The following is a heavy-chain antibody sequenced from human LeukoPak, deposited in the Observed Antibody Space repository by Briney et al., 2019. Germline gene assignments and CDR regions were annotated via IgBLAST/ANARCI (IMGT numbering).Heavy chain of an antibody. D-gene: IGHD1-26*01. V-gene: IGHV4-34*01. CDR1: GGSFSGYY. CDR2: INHSGST. CDR3: ARLSPPARIVGATGGPDY. Sequence: SETLSLTCAVYGGSFSGYYWSWIRQPPGKGPEWIGEINHSGSTNYNPSLKSRVTISVDTSKNQFSLKLSSVTAADTAVYYCARLSPPARIVGATGGPDYWGQGTLVTVSS. J-gene: IGHJ4*02.